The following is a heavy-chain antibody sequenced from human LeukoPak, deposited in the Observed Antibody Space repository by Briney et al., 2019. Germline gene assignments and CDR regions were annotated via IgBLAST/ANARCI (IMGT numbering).Heavy chain of an antibody. CDR1: GFTFSSYG. CDR2: ISYDGSSK. CDR3: ARQPDVGTVDY. J-gene: IGHJ4*02. D-gene: IGHD4-17*01. Sequence: PGGSLRLSCAASGFTFSSYGMHWVRQAPGKGLEWVAVISYDGSSKYYADSVKGRFTISRDNSKNTLSLQMNSLRAEDTAIYYCARQPDVGTVDYWGQGTLVTVSS. V-gene: IGHV3-30*03.